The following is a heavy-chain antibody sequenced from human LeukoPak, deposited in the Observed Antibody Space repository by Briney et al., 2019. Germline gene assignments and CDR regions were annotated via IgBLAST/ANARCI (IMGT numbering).Heavy chain of an antibody. CDR2: INHNGNVN. Sequence: GGSLRLSCAASGFTFSSYWMNWARRAPGKGLEWVASINHNGNVNYYVDSVKGRFTISRDNAKNSLYLQMSNLRAEDTAVYYWAKAAGDPHYDYWGQGTLVTVSS. J-gene: IGHJ4*02. CDR3: AKAAGDPHYDY. V-gene: IGHV3-7*03. CDR1: GFTFSSYW.